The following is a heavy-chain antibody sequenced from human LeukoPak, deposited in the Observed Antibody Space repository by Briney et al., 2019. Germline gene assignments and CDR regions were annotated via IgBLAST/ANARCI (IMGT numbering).Heavy chain of an antibody. D-gene: IGHD3-22*01. V-gene: IGHV1-8*01. J-gene: IGHJ4*02. CDR1: GYTFTSYD. CDR2: MNPNSGNT. Sequence: ASVKVSCKASGYTFTSYDINWVRQATGQGLEWMGWMNPNSGNTGYAQKFQGRDTMTRNTSISTAYMELSSLRSEDTAVYYCARVVDDSSGYQIDYWGQGTLVTVSS. CDR3: ARVVDDSSGYQIDY.